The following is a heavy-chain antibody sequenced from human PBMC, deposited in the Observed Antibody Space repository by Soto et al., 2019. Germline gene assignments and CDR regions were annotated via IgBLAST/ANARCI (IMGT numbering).Heavy chain of an antibody. CDR1: GFTFSSYA. D-gene: IGHD3-10*01. V-gene: IGHV3-23*01. CDR3: AKDLGWFVETRWFAP. CDR2: ISGSGGST. Sequence: PGVSLRLSCAASGFTFSSYAMSWVRQAPGKGLEWVSAISGSGGSTYYADSVKGRFTISRDNSKNTLYLQMNSLRAEDTAVYYCAKDLGWFVETRWFAPWGQGTRVTVSS. J-gene: IGHJ5*02.